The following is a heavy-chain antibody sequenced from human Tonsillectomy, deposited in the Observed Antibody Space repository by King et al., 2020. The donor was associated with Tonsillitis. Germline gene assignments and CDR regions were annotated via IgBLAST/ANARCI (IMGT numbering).Heavy chain of an antibody. Sequence: QPVQSGPEVKKPGPSVKVSCKASGFTFTYSAIQWVRQARGQRLEWIGWIVVGSGNTAYAQRFQERVTITRDMSTSTAYMELSSLRSEDTAVYYCAAKRDGYNLTPFDYWGQGTLVTVSS. CDR1: GFTFTYSA. D-gene: IGHD5-24*01. V-gene: IGHV1-58*02. J-gene: IGHJ4*02. CDR2: IVVGSGNT. CDR3: AAKRDGYNLTPFDY.